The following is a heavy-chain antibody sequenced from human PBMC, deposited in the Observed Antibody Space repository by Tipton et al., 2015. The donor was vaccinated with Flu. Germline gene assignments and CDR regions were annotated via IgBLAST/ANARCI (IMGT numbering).Heavy chain of an antibody. CDR1: GFTFSDYY. D-gene: IGHD6-13*01. V-gene: IGHV3-11*01. Sequence: SLRLSCAAPGFTFSDYYMSWIRQAPGKGLEWVSYISGSGTTIHYADSVRGRFTMSRDNAKNSLYLQMNSLRAEDTAVYYCARTGTIVAADTSDYWGQGTLVTVSS. J-gene: IGHJ4*02. CDR3: ARTGTIVAADTSDY. CDR2: ISGSGTTI.